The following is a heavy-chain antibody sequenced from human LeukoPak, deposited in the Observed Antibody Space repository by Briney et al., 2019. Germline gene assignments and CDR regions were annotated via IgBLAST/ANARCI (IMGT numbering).Heavy chain of an antibody. CDR2: ISSSGSII. Sequence: PGGSLRLSCAASGFTFSSYEMNWVRQAPGKGLEWVSYISSSGSIIYYEDSVKGRFTISRDNAKNSLYLQMNSLRAEDTAVYYCARSYLTKDPDHWGQGTLVTVSS. J-gene: IGHJ5*02. V-gene: IGHV3-48*03. CDR3: ARSYLTKDPDH. D-gene: IGHD2/OR15-2a*01. CDR1: GFTFSSYE.